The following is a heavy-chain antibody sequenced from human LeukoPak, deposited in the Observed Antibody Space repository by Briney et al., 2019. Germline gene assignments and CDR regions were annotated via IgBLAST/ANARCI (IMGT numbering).Heavy chain of an antibody. CDR2: IKQDGSEK. J-gene: IGHJ4*02. Sequence: GSLRLSCAASGFPFSSYWMSWVRQAPGKGLEWVANIKQDGSEKYYLDSVKGRFTISRDNAKNSLYLQMNSLRAEDTAVYYCARGPLTGSGYDWLFDYWGQGTLVTVSS. CDR1: GFPFSSYW. D-gene: IGHD5-12*01. V-gene: IGHV3-7*03. CDR3: ARGPLTGSGYDWLFDY.